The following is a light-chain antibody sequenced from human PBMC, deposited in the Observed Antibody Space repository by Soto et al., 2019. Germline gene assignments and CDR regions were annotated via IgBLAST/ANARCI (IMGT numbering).Light chain of an antibody. CDR1: QSVSSSY. J-gene: IGKJ1*01. Sequence: GLTQSPRTLSVSPGERATLSGRASQSVSSSYLAWYQQKPGQAPRLLIYGTSSRATAIPDRFSGSGSGTDFTLTISRLEPEDFAVYYCQQYGSSSWTFGQGTKVDIK. CDR3: QQYGSSSWT. V-gene: IGKV3-20*01. CDR2: GTS.